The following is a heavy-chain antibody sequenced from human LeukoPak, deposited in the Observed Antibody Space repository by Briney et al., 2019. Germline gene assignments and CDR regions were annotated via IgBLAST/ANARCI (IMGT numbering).Heavy chain of an antibody. V-gene: IGHV3-23*01. CDR3: AKFDQIGYCSGGSCYRTLGCYYYYGMDV. D-gene: IGHD2-15*01. Sequence: GGSLRLSCAASGFTFSSYAMSWVRQAPGKGLEWVSAISGSGGSTYYADSVKGRFTISRDNSKNTLYLQMNSLRAEDTAVYYCAKFDQIGYCSGGSCYRTLGCYYYYGMDVWGQGTTVTVSS. J-gene: IGHJ6*02. CDR2: ISGSGGST. CDR1: GFTFSSYA.